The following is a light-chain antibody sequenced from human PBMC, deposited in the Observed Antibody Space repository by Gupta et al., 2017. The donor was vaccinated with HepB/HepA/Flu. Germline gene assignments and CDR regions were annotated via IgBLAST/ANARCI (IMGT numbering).Light chain of an antibody. Sequence: SSALTQAPAVSVALGQTVRITCQGDRLRSYYASWYQQKPGQAPVLVIYGKNNRPSGIPDRFSGSSSGNTASLTITGAQAEDEADYYCNARDSSVNHLVFGGGTKLTVL. V-gene: IGLV3-19*01. CDR3: NARDSSVNHLV. CDR2: GKN. J-gene: IGLJ2*01. CDR1: RLRSYY.